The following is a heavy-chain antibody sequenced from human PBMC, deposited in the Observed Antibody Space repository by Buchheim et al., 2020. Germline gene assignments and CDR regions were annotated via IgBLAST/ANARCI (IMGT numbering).Heavy chain of an antibody. V-gene: IGHV4-30-4*01. CDR2: INHSGST. Sequence: QVQLQESGPGQVKPSQTLSLTCTVSGGSITSAYYYWTWIRQPPGKGLEWIGEINHSGSTNYNPSLKSRVTISVDTSKNQFSLKLSSVTAADTAVYYCARGGDRFGRVITTKYYYYYGMDVWGQGTT. CDR3: ARGGDRFGRVITTKYYYYYGMDV. J-gene: IGHJ6*02. CDR1: GGSITSAYYY. D-gene: IGHD3-22*01.